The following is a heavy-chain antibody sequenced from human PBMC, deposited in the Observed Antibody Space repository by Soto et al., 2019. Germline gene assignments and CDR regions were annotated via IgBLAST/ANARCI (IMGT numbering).Heavy chain of an antibody. CDR3: ARGTISASPIYYYGMDV. V-gene: IGHV1-69*13. D-gene: IGHD3-9*01. CDR2: IIPIFGTA. CDR1: GGTFSSYA. J-gene: IGHJ6*02. Sequence: SVKVSCKASGGTFSSYAISWVRQAPGQGLEWMGGIIPIFGTASYAQKFQGRVTITADESTSTAYMELSSLRSEDTAVYYCARGTISASPIYYYGMDVWGQGTTVTVSS.